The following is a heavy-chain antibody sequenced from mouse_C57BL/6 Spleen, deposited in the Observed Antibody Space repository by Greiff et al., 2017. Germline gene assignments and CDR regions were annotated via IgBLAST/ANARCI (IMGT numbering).Heavy chain of an antibody. CDR2: ISDGGSYT. Sequence: EVQLVESGGGLVKPGGSLKLSCAASGFTFSSYAMSWVRQTPEKRLEWVATISDGGSYTYYPDNVKGRFTISRDNAKNNLYLQMSHLKSEDTAMYYCARVGIYYGHSTYIDYWGQGTTLTVSS. CDR1: GFTFSSYA. V-gene: IGHV5-4*01. CDR3: ARVGIYYGHSTYIDY. D-gene: IGHD2-1*01. J-gene: IGHJ2*01.